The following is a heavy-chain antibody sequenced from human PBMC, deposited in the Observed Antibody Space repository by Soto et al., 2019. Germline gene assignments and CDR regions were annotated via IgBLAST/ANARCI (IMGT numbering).Heavy chain of an antibody. CDR3: ARRSSSGGTCYSSLVGMDI. J-gene: IGHJ6*02. V-gene: IGHV1-69*02. CDR2: IIPIVDIA. CDR1: GDTFSSST. Sequence: QVQLVQSGAEVKKPGSSVKVSCKASGDTFSSSTISWARQAPGQGLEWMGRIIPIVDIANYAQKFQGRVTINADKSTNTAYMELNSLTSEDTAVYSWARRSSSGGTCYSSLVGMDIWGQGTTVTVSS. D-gene: IGHD2-15*01.